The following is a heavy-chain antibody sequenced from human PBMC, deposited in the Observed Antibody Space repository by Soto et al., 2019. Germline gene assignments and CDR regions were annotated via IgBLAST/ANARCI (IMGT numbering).Heavy chain of an antibody. CDR2: IYPGDSDT. CDR3: ARPSYDFWSGYYRDGYAFDI. D-gene: IGHD3-3*01. J-gene: IGHJ3*02. Sequence: PGESLKISCKGSGYSFTSYWIGWVRQMPGKGLEWMGIIYPGDSDTRYSPSFQGQVTISADKSISTAYLQWSSLKASDTAMYYCARPSYDFWSGYYRDGYAFDIWGKGTPVTVS. V-gene: IGHV5-51*01. CDR1: GYSFTSYW.